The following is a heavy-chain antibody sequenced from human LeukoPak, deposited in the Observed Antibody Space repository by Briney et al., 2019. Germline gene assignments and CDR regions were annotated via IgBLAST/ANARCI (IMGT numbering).Heavy chain of an antibody. D-gene: IGHD6-19*01. J-gene: IGHJ4*02. Sequence: GGSLRLSCAASGFTFSSYAMSWVRQAPGKGLEWVSAISGSGGGTYYADSVKGRLTISRDNSKNTLYLQMNSLRAEDTAVYYCAKAFPIAVAGPGYYFDYWGQGTLVTVSS. V-gene: IGHV3-23*01. CDR3: AKAFPIAVAGPGYYFDY. CDR2: ISGSGGGT. CDR1: GFTFSSYA.